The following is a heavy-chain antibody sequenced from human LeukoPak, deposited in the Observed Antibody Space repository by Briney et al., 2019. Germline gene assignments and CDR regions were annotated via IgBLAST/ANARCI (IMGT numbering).Heavy chain of an antibody. Sequence: GGSLRLSCAASGFTVSSNYMSCVRQAPGKGLEWVSVIYSGGSTYYADSVKGRFTISRDNSKKTLYLQMNSLRAEDTAVYYCARERWGRGYFDYWGQGTLVTVSS. CDR3: ARERWGRGYFDY. V-gene: IGHV3-66*02. D-gene: IGHD2-21*02. CDR1: GFTVSSNY. CDR2: IYSGGST. J-gene: IGHJ4*02.